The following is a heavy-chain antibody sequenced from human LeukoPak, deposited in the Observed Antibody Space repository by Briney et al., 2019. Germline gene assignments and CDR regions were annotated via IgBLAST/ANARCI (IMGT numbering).Heavy chain of an antibody. CDR3: AKDVSILGPYFDY. J-gene: IGHJ4*02. Sequence: PGGSLRLSCAASGFTFSSYGMRWVRQAPGKGLEWVAVISYDGSNKYYADSVKGRFTISRDNSKNTLYLQMNSLRAEDTAVYYCAKDVSILGPYFDYWGQGTLVTVSS. D-gene: IGHD3-3*01. V-gene: IGHV3-30*18. CDR1: GFTFSSYG. CDR2: ISYDGSNK.